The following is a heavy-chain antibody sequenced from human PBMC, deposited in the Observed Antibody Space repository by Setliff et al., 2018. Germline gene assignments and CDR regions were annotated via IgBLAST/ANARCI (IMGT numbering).Heavy chain of an antibody. CDR1: GFTFSNYW. J-gene: IGHJ4*02. D-gene: IGHD3-22*01. Sequence: GESLRLSCAASGFTFSNYWMHWVRQAPGKGLEWVAVIWDDGVKKYHADSVKGRFTISRDNSKNTLYLQMNSLRAEDTAVYYCARSMIVVVIGSFFDYWGQGTLVTVSS. V-gene: IGHV3-33*08. CDR3: ARSMIVVVIGSFFDY. CDR2: IWDDGVKK.